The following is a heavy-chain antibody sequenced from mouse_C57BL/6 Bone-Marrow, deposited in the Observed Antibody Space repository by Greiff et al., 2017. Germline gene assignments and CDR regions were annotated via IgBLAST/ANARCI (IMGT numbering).Heavy chain of an antibody. CDR2: IHPNSGST. Sequence: VQLQQPGAELVKPGASVKLSCKASGYTFTSYWMHWVKQRPGQGLEWIGMIHPNSGSTNYNEKFKSKATLTVDTSSSTAYMQLSSLTSEDAAVYYCARATVHFDYWGQGTTLTVSA. J-gene: IGHJ2*01. CDR3: ARATVHFDY. CDR1: GYTFTSYW. V-gene: IGHV1-64*01.